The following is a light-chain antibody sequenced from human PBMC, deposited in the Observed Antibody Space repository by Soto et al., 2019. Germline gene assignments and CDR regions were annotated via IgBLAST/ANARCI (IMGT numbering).Light chain of an antibody. Sequence: PGERATLSCRASQSVSSNYLAWYQQKPGQTPKVLIYRASTRATGIPDRFSGSGSGTDFTLTISRLEAEDFAVYYCQQYGSSPPWTFGQGTKVDI. CDR3: QQYGSSPPWT. CDR2: RAS. CDR1: QSVSSNY. J-gene: IGKJ1*01. V-gene: IGKV3-20*01.